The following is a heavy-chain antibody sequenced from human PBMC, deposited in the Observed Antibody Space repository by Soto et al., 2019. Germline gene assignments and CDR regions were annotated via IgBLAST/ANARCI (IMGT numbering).Heavy chain of an antibody. CDR3: STDGFWGDGCHSDPGAFQI. CDR2: ISPRFGTT. D-gene: IGHD2-15*01. J-gene: IGHJ3*02. V-gene: IGHV1-69*12. CDR1: GDTFSRYG. Sequence: QVQLVQSGSEVKKPGSSVKVSCKASGDTFSRYGISWVRQAPGQGLEWMGGISPRFGTTDYAQKFQGRVTMTADESTSPAYMEPSSLKSEDTAVYYCSTDGFWGDGCHSDPGAFQIWGQGTMVTVSS.